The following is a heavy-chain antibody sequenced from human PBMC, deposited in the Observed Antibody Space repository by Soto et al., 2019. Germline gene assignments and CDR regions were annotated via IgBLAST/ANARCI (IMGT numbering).Heavy chain of an antibody. CDR1: GFSFSRYG. CDR3: AKETIQVGGPNYFDY. D-gene: IGHD1-1*01. J-gene: IGHJ4*02. Sequence: VQLVESGGGVVQPGRSLRLFCEASGFSFSRYGMHWVRQAPGMGLEWVAVISWDGLAQYYADSVKGRFTISRDNSQSTLYLQMNSLRTEDTAIYYCAKETIQVGGPNYFDYWGQGALVTVSS. V-gene: IGHV3-30*18. CDR2: ISWDGLAQ.